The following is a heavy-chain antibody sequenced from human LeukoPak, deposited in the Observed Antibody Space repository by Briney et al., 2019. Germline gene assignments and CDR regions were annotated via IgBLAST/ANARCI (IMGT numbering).Heavy chain of an antibody. J-gene: IGHJ3*02. CDR1: GYTFTSYF. V-gene: IGHV1-46*01. Sequence: ASVKVSCKASGYTFTSYFMHWVRQAPGQGLDWMGIINPSGGSTSYAQKFQGRVTMTRDTSTSTVYMELSSLRSEDTAVYYCARDLVVVTGLRTRGSFDIWGQGTMVTVSS. CDR3: ARDLVVVTGLRTRGSFDI. CDR2: INPSGGST. D-gene: IGHD2-21*02.